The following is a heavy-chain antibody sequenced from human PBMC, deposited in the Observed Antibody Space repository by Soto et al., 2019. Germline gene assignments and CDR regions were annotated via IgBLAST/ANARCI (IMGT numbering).Heavy chain of an antibody. J-gene: IGHJ4*02. CDR2: IYHNGNT. CDR1: GGSISGYY. CDR3: ARHGAGTFDY. D-gene: IGHD6-19*01. V-gene: IGHV4-59*08. Sequence: PSETLSLTCTVSGGSISGYYWSWIRQPPGKGLEWIGYIYHNGNTNHNPSLKSRVTISVDTSKNQISLELSSVTAADTAVYYCARHGAGTFDYWGQGTLVTVSS.